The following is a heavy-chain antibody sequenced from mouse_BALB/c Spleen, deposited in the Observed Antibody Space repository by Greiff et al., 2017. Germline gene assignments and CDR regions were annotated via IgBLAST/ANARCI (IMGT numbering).Heavy chain of an antibody. D-gene: IGHD2-14*01. CDR3: ARGSYYRTGYYAMDY. Sequence: VKLVESGPGLVAPSQSLSITCTVSGFSLTGYGVNWVRQPPGKGLEWLGMIWGDGSTDYNSALKSRLSISKDNSKSQVFLKMNSLQTDDTARYYCARGSYYRTGYYAMDYWGQGTSVTVSS. V-gene: IGHV2-6-7*01. CDR2: IWGDGST. J-gene: IGHJ4*01. CDR1: GFSLTGYG.